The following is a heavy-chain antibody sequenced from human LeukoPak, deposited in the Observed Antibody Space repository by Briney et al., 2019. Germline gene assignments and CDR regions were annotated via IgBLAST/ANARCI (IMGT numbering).Heavy chain of an antibody. CDR2: ITSSSSSM. CDR1: GFTFSSYS. J-gene: IGHJ4*02. D-gene: IGHD4-17*01. CDR3: ARVSGCYGDSAY. V-gene: IGHV3-48*04. Sequence: PGGSLRLSCAASGFTFSSYSMNGVPQAPGKGREWISYITSSSSSMYYADSVKVRFTISRDNAKNSLYLQMSSLRAEHTAVYYCARVSGCYGDSAYWGQGNLVTASS.